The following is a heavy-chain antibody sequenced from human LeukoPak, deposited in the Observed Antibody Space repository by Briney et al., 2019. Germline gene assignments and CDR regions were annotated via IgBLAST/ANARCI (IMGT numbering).Heavy chain of an antibody. CDR3: ARKDGSGIVGAPEVFDY. J-gene: IGHJ4*02. CDR2: ISSSSSYI. CDR1: GFTISSYS. Sequence: GGSLRLSCAASGFTISSYSMNWVRQAPGKGLEWVSSISSSSSYIYYADSVKGRFTISRDNAKNSLYLQMNSLRAEDTAVYYCARKDGSGIVGAPEVFDYWGQGTLVTVSS. D-gene: IGHD1-26*01. V-gene: IGHV3-21*01.